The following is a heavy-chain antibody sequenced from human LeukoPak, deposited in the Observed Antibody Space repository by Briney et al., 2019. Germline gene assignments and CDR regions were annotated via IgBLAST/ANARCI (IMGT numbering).Heavy chain of an antibody. CDR2: ISDNSRDM. Sequence: PGGSLSLSCAASGFTFSNYNMNWVRQAPGKGLEWVSSISDNSRDMYYAYSVKGRFTISRDNAKNSLYLQMNSLRAEDTAVYYCAREGGAEDFDYWGQGTLVTVSS. CDR1: GFTFSNYN. J-gene: IGHJ4*02. V-gene: IGHV3-21*01. D-gene: IGHD2-15*01. CDR3: AREGGAEDFDY.